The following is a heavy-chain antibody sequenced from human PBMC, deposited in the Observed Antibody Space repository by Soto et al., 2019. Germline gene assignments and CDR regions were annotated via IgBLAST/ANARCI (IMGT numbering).Heavy chain of an antibody. D-gene: IGHD2-15*01. CDR2: MYEGGLT. Sequence: PSETLSLTCAVSGYSLSTAYYWGWIRQPPGKGLEWIGSMYEGGLTYYNASLKSRVTISVDTSKNEFSMKVSSVTAADTAVYYCARDGGSYGHFDYWGQGILFTVAS. CDR3: ARDGGSYGHFDY. CDR1: GYSLSTAYY. J-gene: IGHJ4*02. V-gene: IGHV4-38-2*02.